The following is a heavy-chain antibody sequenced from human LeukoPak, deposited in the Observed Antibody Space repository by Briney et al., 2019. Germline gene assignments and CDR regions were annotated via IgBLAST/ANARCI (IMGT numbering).Heavy chain of an antibody. CDR1: GGSISSSNW. CDR3: ALAAAGTYYYGMDV. Sequence: PSETLSLTCAVSGGSISSSNWWRWVRQPPGKGLEWIGENYHSRSTNYNPSLKSRVTISVDKSKNQFSLKLSSVTAADTAVYYCALAAAGTYYYGMDVWGQGTTVTVSS. V-gene: IGHV4-4*02. J-gene: IGHJ6*02. CDR2: NYHSRST. D-gene: IGHD6-13*01.